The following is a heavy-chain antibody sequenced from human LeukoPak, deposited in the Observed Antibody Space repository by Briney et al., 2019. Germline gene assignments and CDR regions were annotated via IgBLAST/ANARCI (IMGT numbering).Heavy chain of an antibody. V-gene: IGHV3-21*01. D-gene: IGHD2-2*02. CDR2: ISGSSSYI. CDR3: ARRYCSSTSCYMMSHDALDI. CDR1: GFTFSSYS. Sequence: GGSLRLSCAASGFTFSSYSMNWVRQAPGRGLEWVSSISGSSSYIYYADSVKCRFTISRDNAKNSLYLQMNSLRAEDTAVYYCARRYCSSTSCYMMSHDALDIWGQGTMVTVSS. J-gene: IGHJ3*02.